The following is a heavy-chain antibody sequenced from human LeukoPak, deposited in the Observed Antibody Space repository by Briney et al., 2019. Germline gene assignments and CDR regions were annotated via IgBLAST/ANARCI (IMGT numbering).Heavy chain of an antibody. V-gene: IGHV3-7*03. CDR3: ARETGVVIYYFDY. CDR1: GFTFSSYW. Sequence: PGGSPRLSCAASGFTFSSYWMSWVRQAPGKGLEWVANIKQDGSEKYYVDSVKGRFTISRDNAKNSLYLQMNSLRAEDTAVYYCARETGVVIYYFDYWGQGTLVTVSS. J-gene: IGHJ4*02. D-gene: IGHD3-3*01. CDR2: IKQDGSEK.